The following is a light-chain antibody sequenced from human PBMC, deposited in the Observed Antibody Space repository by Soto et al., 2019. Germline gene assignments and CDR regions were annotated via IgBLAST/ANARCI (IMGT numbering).Light chain of an antibody. Sequence: DIQMTQSPSTLSASVGDRVTITCRASQSISSWLAWYQQKPGKAPKLLIYKASSLESGVPSRFSGSGSGTEFTLTSNSLQPDDVATYYCQQYNSYPWTYGQGTKVEIK. CDR1: QSISSW. J-gene: IGKJ1*01. CDR2: KAS. CDR3: QQYNSYPWT. V-gene: IGKV1-5*03.